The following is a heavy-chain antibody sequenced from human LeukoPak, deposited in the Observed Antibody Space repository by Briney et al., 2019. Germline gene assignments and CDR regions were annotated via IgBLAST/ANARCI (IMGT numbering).Heavy chain of an antibody. CDR1: GGSISSYY. J-gene: IGHJ5*02. V-gene: IGHV4-59*01. D-gene: IGHD6-13*01. CDR3: ARATHGIAAAGNWFDP. Sequence: PSETLSLTCTVSGGSISSYYWSWIRQPPGKGLEWIGYIYYSGSTNYNPSLKSRVTISVDTSKNQFPLKLSSVTAADTAVYYCARATHGIAAAGNWFDPWGQGTLVTVSS. CDR2: IYYSGST.